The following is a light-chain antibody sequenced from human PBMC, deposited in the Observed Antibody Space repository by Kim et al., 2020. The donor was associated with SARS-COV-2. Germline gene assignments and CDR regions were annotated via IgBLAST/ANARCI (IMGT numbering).Light chain of an antibody. V-gene: IGLV3-1*01. CDR1: KLGDKY. CDR3: QAWDSSTAWGV. Sequence: SYELTQPPSVSVSPGQTASITCSGDKLGDKYAYWYQQRPGQSPVLVIYQDNRRPSGIPERFSGSKSGNTATLTIRGTQALDEGDYYCQAWDSSTAWGVFGGGTQRTVL. J-gene: IGLJ3*02. CDR2: QDN.